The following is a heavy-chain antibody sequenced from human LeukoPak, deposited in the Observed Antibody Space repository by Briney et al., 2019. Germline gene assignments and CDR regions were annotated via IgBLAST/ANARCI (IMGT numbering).Heavy chain of an antibody. Sequence: SETLSLTCIVSYGSISSYYWSWIRQPPGKGLEWIGQIYSSGITNYSPSLKSRVTISVDTSKNQFSLKLTSVPAADTAVYFCSRSGGFGSDYWGQGTLVTVSS. CDR1: YGSISSYY. CDR2: IYSSGIT. CDR3: SRSGGFGSDY. D-gene: IGHD6-25*01. V-gene: IGHV4-59*01. J-gene: IGHJ4*02.